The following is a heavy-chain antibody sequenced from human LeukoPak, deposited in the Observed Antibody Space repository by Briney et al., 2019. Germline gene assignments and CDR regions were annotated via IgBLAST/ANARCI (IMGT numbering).Heavy chain of an antibody. CDR2: IGISSGNT. V-gene: IGHV3-48*04. D-gene: IGHD3-3*01. J-gene: IGHJ5*02. CDR1: GFTFSDYS. Sequence: GGSLRLSCAASGFTFSDYSMNWVRQAPGKGLEWISYIGISSGNTKYADSVKGRFTISRDNAKNSLYLQMNSLRAEDTAVYYCAREGSGSIWLARPNWFDPWGQGTLVTVSS. CDR3: AREGSGSIWLARPNWFDP.